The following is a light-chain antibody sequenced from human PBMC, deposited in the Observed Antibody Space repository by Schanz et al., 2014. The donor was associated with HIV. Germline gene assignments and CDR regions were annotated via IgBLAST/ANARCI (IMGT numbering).Light chain of an antibody. CDR1: TSNIGDNY. Sequence: QSVLTQPPSVSAAPGQKVTISCSGSTSNIGDNYVSWYQQFPGTAPKLLIYDNGRRASGIPDRFSASKSGTSATLGITGLQTGDEADYYCGTWDSSLNGGVFGGGTKLTVL. V-gene: IGLV1-51*01. CDR2: DNG. CDR3: GTWDSSLNGGV. J-gene: IGLJ2*01.